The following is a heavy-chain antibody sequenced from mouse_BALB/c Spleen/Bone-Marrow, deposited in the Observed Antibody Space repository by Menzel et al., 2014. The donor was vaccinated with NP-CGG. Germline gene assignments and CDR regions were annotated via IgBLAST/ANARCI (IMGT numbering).Heavy chain of an antibody. Sequence: VQLKDSGGGLVQPGGSLRLSCTTSGFTFTDYYMSWVRQPPGKALEWLAFIRNKAYGYTTEYSASVRGRFTISRDNPQSILYLQMNTLRAEDSATYYCARFPMDYWGQGTSVTVSS. CDR3: ARFPMDY. CDR1: GFTFTDYY. CDR2: IRNKAYGYTT. J-gene: IGHJ4*01. V-gene: IGHV7-3*02.